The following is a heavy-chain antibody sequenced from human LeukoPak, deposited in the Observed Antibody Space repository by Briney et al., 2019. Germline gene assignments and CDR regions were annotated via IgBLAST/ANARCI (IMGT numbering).Heavy chain of an antibody. V-gene: IGHV1-2*06. Sequence: ASVKVSCKASGYTFTGYYMRWVRQAPGQGLEWMGRINPNSGGTNYAQKFQGRVTMTRDTSISTAYMELSRLRSDDTAVYYCARFPRGYSYGFDYWGQGTLVTVSS. CDR3: ARFPRGYSYGFDY. J-gene: IGHJ4*02. D-gene: IGHD5-18*01. CDR1: GYTFTGYY. CDR2: INPNSGGT.